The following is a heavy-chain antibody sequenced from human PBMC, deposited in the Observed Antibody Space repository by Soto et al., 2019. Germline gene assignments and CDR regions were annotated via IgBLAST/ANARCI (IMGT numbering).Heavy chain of an antibody. D-gene: IGHD3-3*01. CDR3: ATHRESITIFGVVIRRGRNYYGMDV. V-gene: IGHV3-30-3*01. CDR1: GFTFSSYA. J-gene: IGHJ6*02. CDR2: ISYDGSNK. Sequence: GGSLRLSCAASGFTFSSYAMHWVRQAPGKGLEWVAVISYDGSNKYYADSVKGRFTISRYNSKNTLYLQMNSLRAEDTAGYYCATHRESITIFGVVIRRGRNYYGMDVWGQGTTVTVSS.